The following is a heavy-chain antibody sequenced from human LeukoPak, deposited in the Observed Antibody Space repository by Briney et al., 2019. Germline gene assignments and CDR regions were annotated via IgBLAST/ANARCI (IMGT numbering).Heavy chain of an antibody. J-gene: IGHJ4*02. V-gene: IGHV3-33*08. CDR1: GGSTFSSYG. D-gene: IGHD2-8*01. CDR3: ARDFRRLRRFDY. Sequence: GGSLRLSCAVSGGSTFSSYGMHWVRQAPGKGLEWVAVIWYDGSNKYYADSVKGRFTISRDNAKNSLYLQMNSLRAEDTAVYYCARDFRRLRRFDYWGQGTLVTVSS. CDR2: IWYDGSNK.